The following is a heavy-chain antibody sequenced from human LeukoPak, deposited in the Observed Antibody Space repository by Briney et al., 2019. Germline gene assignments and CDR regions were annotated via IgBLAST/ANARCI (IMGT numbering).Heavy chain of an antibody. D-gene: IGHD2-8*01. Sequence: GGSLRLSCVASGFTFTNYGMMWVRQAPGKGLVWVSYINSDGRSTTYADSVKGRFTISRDNAKNTLYLQMSSLRAEDTAMYYCARNSNGMSNWGQGTLVIVSS. CDR3: ARNSNGMSN. CDR1: GFTFTNYG. CDR2: INSDGRST. V-gene: IGHV3-74*03. J-gene: IGHJ4*02.